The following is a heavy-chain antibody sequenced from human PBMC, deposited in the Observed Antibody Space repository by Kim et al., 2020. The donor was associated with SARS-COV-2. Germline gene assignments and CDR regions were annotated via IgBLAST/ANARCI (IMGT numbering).Heavy chain of an antibody. CDR1: GFTFSGYA. V-gene: IGHV3-23*01. J-gene: IGHJ4*02. Sequence: GGSLRLSCAASGFTFSGYAMSWVRQAPGKGLEWVSDISGSGGCTYYADSVKGRFTISRDNSKNTLYLQMNSLRAEDTAVYYCAKVVVRGVDATHNFDYWGQRALVTVSS. D-gene: IGHD3-10*01. CDR2: ISGSGGCT. CDR3: AKVVVRGVDATHNFDY.